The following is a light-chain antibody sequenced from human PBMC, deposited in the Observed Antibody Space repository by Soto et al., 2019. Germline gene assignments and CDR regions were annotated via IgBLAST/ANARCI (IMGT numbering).Light chain of an antibody. V-gene: IGKV3-11*01. CDR3: QHSSNFRT. J-gene: IGKJ4*02. Sequence: ENVLTQSPGTLSLSPGDRATLFCRARQSLTNPYTAWYQQTPGQAPRLLFYDATNSAAVIPSLFGSGCSRAFFTIIISMLAEEYSAFYCCQHSSNFRTFGGGTKVDIK. CDR2: DAT. CDR1: QSLTNPY.